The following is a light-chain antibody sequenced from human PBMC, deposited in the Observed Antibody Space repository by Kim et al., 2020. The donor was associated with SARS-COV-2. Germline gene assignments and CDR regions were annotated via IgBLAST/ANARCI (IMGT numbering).Light chain of an antibody. CDR2: GAS. V-gene: IGKV3-15*01. Sequence: SPGERATLSCRASQSVSSNLAWYQQIPGQAPRLLIYGASTRATGIPARFSGSGSGTDFTLTISSLQSEDFAVYYCQQYDNWPPLTFGQGTKVDIK. CDR1: QSVSSN. CDR3: QQYDNWPPLT. J-gene: IGKJ1*01.